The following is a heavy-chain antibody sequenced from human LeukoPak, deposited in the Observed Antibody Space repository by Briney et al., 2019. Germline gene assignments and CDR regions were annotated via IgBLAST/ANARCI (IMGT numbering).Heavy chain of an antibody. J-gene: IGHJ5*02. Sequence: SETLSLTCAVHGGSFSGYYWSWIRQPPGKGREWMGEINHSGSTNYNPPLKRRANIPVDTSKTQFSLNRNSMTAADPAGHCFTSPDGGRGGASLGTWFDPWDQGLVVIVSS. V-gene: IGHV4-34*01. D-gene: IGHD1-26*01. CDR2: INHSGST. CDR1: GGSFSGYY. CDR3: TSPDGGRGGASLGTWFDP.